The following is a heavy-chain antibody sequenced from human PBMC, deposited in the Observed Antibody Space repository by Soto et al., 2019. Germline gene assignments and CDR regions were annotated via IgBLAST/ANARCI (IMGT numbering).Heavy chain of an antibody. V-gene: IGHV1-18*01. J-gene: IGHJ6*02. CDR3: AREVWFGELSDYYYGMDV. D-gene: IGHD3-10*01. Sequence: QVQLVQSGAEVKKPGASVKVSCKASGYTFTSYGISWVRQAPGQGIEWMGWISAYNGNTNYAQKLQGRVTMTTATATSTAYMELRSLRSDDTAVYYCAREVWFGELSDYYYGMDVWGQGTTVTVSS. CDR2: ISAYNGNT. CDR1: GYTFTSYG.